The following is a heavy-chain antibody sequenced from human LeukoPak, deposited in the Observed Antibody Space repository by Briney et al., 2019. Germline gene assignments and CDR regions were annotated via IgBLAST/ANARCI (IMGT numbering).Heavy chain of an antibody. V-gene: IGHV4-39*01. D-gene: IGHD6-19*01. CDR2: LYYSEST. CDR3: ARQTPVAGTFDY. CDR1: GGSISSSSYY. J-gene: IGHJ4*02. Sequence: SETLSLTCTVPGGSISSSSYYWGWIRQPPRKGLEWIGSLYYSESTYYNPSLKSLFTISVDTSKNQFSLKLSSVTAADTAVYYCARQTPVAGTFDYWGQGTLVTVSS.